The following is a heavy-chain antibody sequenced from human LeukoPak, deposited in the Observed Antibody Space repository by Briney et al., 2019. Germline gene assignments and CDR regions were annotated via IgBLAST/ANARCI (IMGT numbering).Heavy chain of an antibody. CDR2: INPSGGTT. V-gene: IGHV1-46*01. CDR3: ATSPRIYCSGGSCYSKQESSGWPHYFDY. D-gene: IGHD2-15*01. J-gene: IGHJ4*02. CDR1: GYTFTSYH. Sequence: ASVKVSCKASGYTFTSYHMHWVRQAPGQGLEWMGIINPSGGTTNYAQKFRGRVTMTRDMSTSTVYMELNSLRAEDTAVYYCATSPRIYCSGGSCYSKQESSGWPHYFDYWGQGTLVTVSS.